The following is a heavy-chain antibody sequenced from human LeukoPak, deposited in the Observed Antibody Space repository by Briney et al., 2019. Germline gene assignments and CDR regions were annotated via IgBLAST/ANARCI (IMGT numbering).Heavy chain of an antibody. J-gene: IGHJ6*03. Sequence: SETLSLTCTVSGGSISGYYWSWIRQPAGKGLEWIGRIYTSGSTNHNPSLKSRVTISVDKSQNQFSLKLSSVTAADTAVYYCARDLELVGSSWYYYYMDVWGKGTTVTVSS. CDR2: IYTSGST. CDR1: GGSISGYY. D-gene: IGHD6-13*01. CDR3: ARDLELVGSSWYYYYMDV. V-gene: IGHV4-4*07.